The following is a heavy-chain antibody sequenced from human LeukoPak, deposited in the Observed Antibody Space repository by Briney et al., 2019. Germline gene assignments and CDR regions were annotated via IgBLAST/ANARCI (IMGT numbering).Heavy chain of an antibody. D-gene: IGHD4-17*01. Sequence: GGSPRLSCAASGFTFSSYSMNWVRQAPGKGLEWVSSISSSSSYIYYADSVKGRFTISRDNAKNSLYLQMNSLRAEDTAVYYCAREYGDYSDAFDIWGQGTMVTVSS. CDR3: AREYGDYSDAFDI. CDR1: GFTFSSYS. CDR2: ISSSSSYI. J-gene: IGHJ3*02. V-gene: IGHV3-21*01.